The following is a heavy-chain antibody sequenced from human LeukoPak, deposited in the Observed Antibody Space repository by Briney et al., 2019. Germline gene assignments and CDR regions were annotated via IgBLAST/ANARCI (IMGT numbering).Heavy chain of an antibody. CDR1: GGSFSGYY. Sequence: SETLSLTCAVYGGSFSGYYWSWIRQPPGKGLEWIGEINHSGSTNYNPSLKSRVTISVDTSKNQFSLKLSSVTAADTAVYYCASSMRELLGFDYWGQGTLVTVSS. J-gene: IGHJ4*02. CDR2: INHSGST. CDR3: ASSMRELLGFDY. D-gene: IGHD1-26*01. V-gene: IGHV4-34*01.